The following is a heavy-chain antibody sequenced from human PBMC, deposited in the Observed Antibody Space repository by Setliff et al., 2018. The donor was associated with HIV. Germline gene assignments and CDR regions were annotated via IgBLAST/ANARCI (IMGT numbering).Heavy chain of an antibody. V-gene: IGHV1-69-2*01. CDR2: VYPEDGQA. CDR3: ARSRREVAYFYYYMDF. D-gene: IGHD1-26*01. J-gene: IGHJ6*03. CDR1: GYRFRDFY. Sequence: ASVKVSCKVSGYRFRDFYIHWLQQAPGKGLEWVGLVYPEDGQAIYAEKFRGRVTITADTSTGTTYMQLSGLRSEDTAVYFCARSRREVAYFYYYMDFWGKGTTVTVSS.